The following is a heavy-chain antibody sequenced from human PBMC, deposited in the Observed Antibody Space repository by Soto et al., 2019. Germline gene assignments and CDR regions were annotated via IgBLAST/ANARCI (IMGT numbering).Heavy chain of an antibody. J-gene: IGHJ5*02. CDR1: GGSFSGYY. Sequence: SETLSLTCAVYGGSFSGYYWSWIRQPPGKGLEWIGEINHSGSTNYNPSLKSRVTISVDTSKNQFSLKLSSVTAADTAVYYCARAYPKTFDPWGQGILVTVSS. V-gene: IGHV4-34*01. CDR3: ARAYPKTFDP. CDR2: INHSGST.